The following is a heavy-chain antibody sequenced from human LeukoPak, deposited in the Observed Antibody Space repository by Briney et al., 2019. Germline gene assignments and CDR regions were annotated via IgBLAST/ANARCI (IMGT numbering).Heavy chain of an antibody. V-gene: IGHV3-30*18. CDR3: AKGTGMEV. CDR2: ISYDGNNE. J-gene: IGHJ6*01. Sequence: GGSLRLFCAGCGFLFSIYGMLWVRHARGRALVGVVVISYDGNNEYYADSVKGRFTISRDNSKNTPYLQMNSLRAEDTDVYYCAKGTGMEVWGKGATFTVSS. CDR1: GFLFSIYG.